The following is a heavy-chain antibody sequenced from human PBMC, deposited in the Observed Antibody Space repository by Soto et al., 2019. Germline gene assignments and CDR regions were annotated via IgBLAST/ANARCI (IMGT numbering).Heavy chain of an antibody. D-gene: IGHD2-15*01. CDR3: AKGLSTPGIDY. J-gene: IGHJ4*01. Sequence: GGSLRLSCAASGFTFSSYGMHWVRQAPGKGLEWVANINEDGSVTSYVDSVKGRFTVSRDNTISSLYLQMNSLRVEDTALYYCAKGLSTPGIDYWGQGTLVTV. V-gene: IGHV3-7*03. CDR1: GFTFSSYG. CDR2: INEDGSVT.